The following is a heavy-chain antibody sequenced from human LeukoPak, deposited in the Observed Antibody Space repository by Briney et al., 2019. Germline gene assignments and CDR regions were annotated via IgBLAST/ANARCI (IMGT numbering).Heavy chain of an antibody. CDR2: MNGNSGDT. V-gene: IGHV1-8*01. D-gene: IGHD1-26*01. J-gene: IGHJ1*01. CDR1: GFTLTIYD. Sequence: ASVKVSCKTSGFTLTIYDINWVRQATGQGPEWMGWMNGNSGDTGYAQKFQGRVTMTRNTPISTAYMELSNLRSEDTAVYYCVRGRFIAGAGDWGQGTPVTVPS. CDR3: VRGRFIAGAGD.